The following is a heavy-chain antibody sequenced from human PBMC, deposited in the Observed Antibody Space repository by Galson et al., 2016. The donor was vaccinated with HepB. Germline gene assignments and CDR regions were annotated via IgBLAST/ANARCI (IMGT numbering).Heavy chain of an antibody. D-gene: IGHD3-10*01. CDR2: IRGDGIVS. V-gene: IGHV3-7*01. Sequence: SLRLSCAASGFTFNAHWMNWVRQAPGKGLEWVANIRGDGIVSYYAEPVRGRFTISRDNAKNSLYLHMNGLRVDETAVYYCSGEMKVSYFDWGQGTLVTVSS. J-gene: IGHJ4*02. CDR3: SGEMKVSYFD. CDR1: GFTFNAHW.